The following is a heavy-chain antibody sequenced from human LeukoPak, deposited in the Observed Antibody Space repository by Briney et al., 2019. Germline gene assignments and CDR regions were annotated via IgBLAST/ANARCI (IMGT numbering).Heavy chain of an antibody. Sequence: SETLSLTCTVSGGSISSYYWSWIRQPPGKGLEWIGYIYYSGSTNYNPSLKSRVTISVDTSKNQFSLKLSSVTAADTAVYYCARDENGYVWGSFRAWGQGTLVTVSS. CDR2: IYYSGST. J-gene: IGHJ5*02. CDR1: GGSISSYY. D-gene: IGHD3-16*02. V-gene: IGHV4-59*01. CDR3: ARDENGYVWGSFRA.